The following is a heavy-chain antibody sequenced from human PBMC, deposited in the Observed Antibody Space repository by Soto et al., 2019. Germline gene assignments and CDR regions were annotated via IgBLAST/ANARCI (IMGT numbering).Heavy chain of an antibody. CDR1: GGSISSGGYY. CDR3: ARGIYYDSRGSNCFDP. D-gene: IGHD3-22*01. J-gene: IGHJ5*02. V-gene: IGHV4-31*11. CDR2: IYYSGST. Sequence: SETLSLTCAVSGGSISSGGYYWSWIRQHPGKGLERIGYIYYSGSTYDNPSLKSRVTITVDRSKNQFCLKLRSVTAADTAVYYCARGIYYDSRGSNCFDPWGQGTLVTVSS.